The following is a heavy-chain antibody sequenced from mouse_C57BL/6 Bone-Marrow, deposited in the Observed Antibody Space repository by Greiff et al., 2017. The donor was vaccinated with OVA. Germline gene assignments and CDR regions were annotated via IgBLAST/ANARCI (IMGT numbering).Heavy chain of an antibody. CDR1: GFTFSDYY. CDR2: ISNGGGST. V-gene: IGHV5-12*01. CDR3: ARRDTTVVATGYFDV. Sequence: EVKLEESGGGLVQPGGSLKLSCAASGFTFSDYYMYWVRQTPEKRLEWVAYISNGGGSTYYPDTVKGRFTISRDNAKNTLYLQMSRLKSEDTAMYYCARRDTTVVATGYFDVWGTGTTVTVSS. J-gene: IGHJ1*03. D-gene: IGHD1-1*01.